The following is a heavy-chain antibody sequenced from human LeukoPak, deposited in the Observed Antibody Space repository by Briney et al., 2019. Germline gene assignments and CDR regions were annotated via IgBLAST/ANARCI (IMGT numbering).Heavy chain of an antibody. J-gene: IGHJ4*02. CDR1: GLTFSSYG. Sequence: GRSLRLSCAASGLTFSSYGMHWVRQAPGKGLEWVAVIWYDGSNKYYADSVKGRFTISRDNSKNTLYLQMNSLRAEDTAVYYCARDLDVTTVVTENYWGQGTLVTVSS. V-gene: IGHV3-33*01. CDR3: ARDLDVTTVVTENY. D-gene: IGHD4-23*01. CDR2: IWYDGSNK.